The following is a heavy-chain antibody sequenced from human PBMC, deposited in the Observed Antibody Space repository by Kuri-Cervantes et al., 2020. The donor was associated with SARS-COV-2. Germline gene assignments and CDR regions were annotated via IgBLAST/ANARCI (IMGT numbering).Heavy chain of an antibody. CDR2: IKSKTDGGTT. CDR3: AKAIGGAIATGGVDY. V-gene: IGHV3-15*01. Sequence: GGSLRLSCAASGFTFSNAWMSWVRQAPGKGLEWVGRIKSKTDGGTTDYAAPVKGRFTISRDDSKNTLYLQMNSLRAEDTAVYYCAKAIGGAIATGGVDYWGQGTLVTVSS. CDR1: GFTFSNAW. J-gene: IGHJ4*02. D-gene: IGHD2-21*01.